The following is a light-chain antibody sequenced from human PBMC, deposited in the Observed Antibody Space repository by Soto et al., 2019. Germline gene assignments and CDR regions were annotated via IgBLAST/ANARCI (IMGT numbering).Light chain of an antibody. Sequence: ENVLTQFPGTLSLSPGERATLSCRASQSVSSNYFACYQQKPGQAPRLLIYGASSRAAGIPDRFRGSGSGTDFTLTISRLEPEDFAVYYCQHFGSSPPWPFGQGTKVEMK. CDR3: QHFGSSPPWP. CDR1: QSVSSNY. J-gene: IGKJ1*01. CDR2: GAS. V-gene: IGKV3-20*01.